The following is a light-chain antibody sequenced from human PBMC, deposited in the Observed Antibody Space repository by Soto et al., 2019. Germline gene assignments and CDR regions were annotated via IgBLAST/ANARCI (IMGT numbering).Light chain of an antibody. CDR3: QQYNSYFVT. CDR1: QYINTR. V-gene: IGKV1-5*01. J-gene: IGKJ1*01. Sequence: TQSPATLSSFPGDRVTLSCRASQYINTRLAWYQHRLGPGPRVGSWVPSRFSGSGSGTEFTLTISSLQPDDFATYYCQQYNSYFVTFGQGTKVDIK.